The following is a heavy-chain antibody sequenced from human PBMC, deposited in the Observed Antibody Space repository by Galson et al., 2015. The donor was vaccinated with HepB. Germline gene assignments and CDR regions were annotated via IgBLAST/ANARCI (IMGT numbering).Heavy chain of an antibody. V-gene: IGHV3-21*01. Sequence: SLRLSCAASGFTFRPYNMNWVRQAPGKGLEWVSSINRSSTYIYYADSAKGRFTISRDNAKNSLFLQMNSLRAEDTAVYYCARAPVDYGDSYYFDYWSQGTLVTVSS. J-gene: IGHJ4*02. CDR3: ARAPVDYGDSYYFDY. CDR2: INRSSTYI. D-gene: IGHD4-17*01. CDR1: GFTFRPYN.